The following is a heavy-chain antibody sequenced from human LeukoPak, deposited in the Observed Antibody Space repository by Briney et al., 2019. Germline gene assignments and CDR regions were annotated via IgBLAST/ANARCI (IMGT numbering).Heavy chain of an antibody. V-gene: IGHV1-2*02. D-gene: IGHD3-10*01. Sequence: ASVKVSCKASGYTFTCYYMHWVRQAPGQGLEWMGWINPNSGGTNYAQKFQGRVTMTRDTSISTAYMELSRLRSDDTAVYYCARVPRRFGELNFDYWGQGTLVTVSS. CDR1: GYTFTCYY. CDR2: INPNSGGT. J-gene: IGHJ4*02. CDR3: ARVPRRFGELNFDY.